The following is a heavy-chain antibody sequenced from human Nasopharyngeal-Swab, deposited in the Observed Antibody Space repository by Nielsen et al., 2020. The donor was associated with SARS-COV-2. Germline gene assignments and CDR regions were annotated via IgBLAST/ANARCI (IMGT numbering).Heavy chain of an antibody. D-gene: IGHD5-18*01. CDR3: ARGGMQMWLRLAMGH. CDR1: GGSISSYY. V-gene: IGHV4-59*01. CDR2: IYSSGST. Sequence: SETLSLTCTVSGGSISSYYWSWIRQPPGEGLEWIGYIYSSGSTTYNPSLRSRVSMSVDTSKNQFSLNMRSVTAADTAVYYCARGGMQMWLRLAMGHWGRGTQVTVSS. J-gene: IGHJ4*02.